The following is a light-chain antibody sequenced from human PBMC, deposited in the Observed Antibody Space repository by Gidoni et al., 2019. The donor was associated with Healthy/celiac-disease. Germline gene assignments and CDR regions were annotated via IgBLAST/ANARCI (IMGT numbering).Light chain of an antibody. CDR2: EVS. CDR1: SSDVGGYNH. V-gene: IGLV2-8*01. Sequence: QSALTQPPSASGPSGQSVTISCTGTSSDVGGYNHVSWYQQQPGKAPKLMMYEVSKRTSGVPDRFSGSKSGNTASLTVSGLQAEDEADYYCSSYAGSNNFVVGTGTKVTVL. J-gene: IGLJ1*01. CDR3: SSYAGSNNFV.